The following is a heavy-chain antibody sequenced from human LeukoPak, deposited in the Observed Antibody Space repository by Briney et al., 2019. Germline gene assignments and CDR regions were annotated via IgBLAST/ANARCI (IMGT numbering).Heavy chain of an antibody. Sequence: PGGSLRLSCAASGFTFSSYWMYWVRQAPGKGLVWVSRLNSDGSSTNYADSVRGRFTISRDNARNTLYLQMNSLRAEDTAVYYCAREVYRAADYWGQGTLVTVSS. V-gene: IGHV3-74*01. CDR2: LNSDGSST. J-gene: IGHJ4*02. CDR3: AREVYRAADY. CDR1: GFTFSSYW. D-gene: IGHD5/OR15-5a*01.